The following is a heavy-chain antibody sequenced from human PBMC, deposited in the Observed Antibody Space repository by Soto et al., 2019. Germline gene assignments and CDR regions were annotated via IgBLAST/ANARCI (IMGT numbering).Heavy chain of an antibody. CDR2: IYDSGST. V-gene: IGHV4-31*03. D-gene: IGHD3-10*01. Sequence: TLSLTFTVSGGSITSGGYYWSWIRQHPGKGLEWLGYIYDSGSTFYNPSLKSRITLSVDTSKNQFSLKLSSVTVADTAVYFCARKKAGYFYGIDYWGQGTLVTVSS. CDR1: GGSITSGGYY. CDR3: ARKKAGYFYGIDY. J-gene: IGHJ4*02.